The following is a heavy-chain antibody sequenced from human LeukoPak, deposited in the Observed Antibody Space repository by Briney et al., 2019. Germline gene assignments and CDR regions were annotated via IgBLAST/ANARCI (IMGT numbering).Heavy chain of an antibody. CDR3: VRDWDHYDFDS. Sequence: GGSLRLSCAASGFTFSRYWMHWVRHAPGKGLEWVSRVAPDEKYKNYADSVKGRFTISRDNAKNTLSLQMNNLRAEDTAIYYCVRDWDHYDFDSWGQGTLVTVSS. D-gene: IGHD3-3*01. CDR1: GFTFSRYW. V-gene: IGHV3-74*01. CDR2: VAPDEKYK. J-gene: IGHJ5*01.